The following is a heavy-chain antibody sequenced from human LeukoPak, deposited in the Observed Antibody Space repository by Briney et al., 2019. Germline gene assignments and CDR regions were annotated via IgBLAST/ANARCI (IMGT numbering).Heavy chain of an antibody. V-gene: IGHV3-48*03. D-gene: IGHD5-18*01. J-gene: IGHJ4*02. CDR1: GFTFSSYE. CDR3: ARGVGNNYGYPDY. Sequence: GGSLRLSCAASGFTFSSYEMNWVRQAPGKGPEWVSYISNSGSTIYYADSVKGRFTISRDNAKNSLYVQMNSLRAEDTAVYYCARGVGNNYGYPDYWGQGTLVTVSS. CDR2: ISNSGSTI.